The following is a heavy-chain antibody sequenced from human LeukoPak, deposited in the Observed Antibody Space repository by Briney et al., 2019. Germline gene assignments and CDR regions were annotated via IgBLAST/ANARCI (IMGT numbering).Heavy chain of an antibody. CDR1: GGSFNSFF. V-gene: IGHV4-4*09. Sequence: SETLSLTCTVSGGSFNSFFWSWVQQPPGKGLEWIGYIYTSGNTYYSPSLKSRVTISLDTSKNQLSLRLISVTAADTAVYYCARRGTWFDPWGQGTLVTVSS. J-gene: IGHJ5*02. D-gene: IGHD3-10*01. CDR3: ARRGTWFDP. CDR2: IYTSGNT.